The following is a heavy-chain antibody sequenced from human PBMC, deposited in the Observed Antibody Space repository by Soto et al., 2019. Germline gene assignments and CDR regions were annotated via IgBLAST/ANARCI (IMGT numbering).Heavy chain of an antibody. Sequence: QVQLVQSGAEVKKPGSSVKVSCKASGGTFSSYTISWVRQAPGQGLEWMGRIIPILGIANYAQKFQGRVTITADKSTSTAYMELSSLRYEDTAVYYCARDSGYGGYYYYGMDVWGQGTTVTVSS. V-gene: IGHV1-69*08. D-gene: IGHD4-17*01. CDR1: GGTFSSYT. J-gene: IGHJ6*02. CDR3: ARDSGYGGYYYYGMDV. CDR2: IIPILGIA.